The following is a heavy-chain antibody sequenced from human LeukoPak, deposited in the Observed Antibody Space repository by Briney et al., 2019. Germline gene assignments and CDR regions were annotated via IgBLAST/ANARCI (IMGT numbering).Heavy chain of an antibody. CDR2: IWYDGSNK. J-gene: IGHJ4*02. CDR1: GFTFSSYG. CDR3: ERDRIGSRDGYNRLDY. V-gene: IGHV3-33*01. D-gene: IGHD5-24*01. Sequence: GRSLRLSCAASGFTFSSYGMHWVRQAPGKGLEWVAVIWYDGSNKYYADSVKGRFTISRDNSKNTLYLQMNSLRAEDTAMYYCERDRIGSRDGYNRLDYWGQGTLVTVYS.